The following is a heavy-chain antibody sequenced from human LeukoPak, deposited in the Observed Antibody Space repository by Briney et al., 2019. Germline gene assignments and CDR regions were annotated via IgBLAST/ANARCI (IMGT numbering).Heavy chain of an antibody. CDR1: GGSFSGYC. Sequence: PSETLSLTCAVYGGSFSGYCWSWIRQPPGKGLEWIGEINHSGSTNYNPSLKSRVTISVDTSKNQFSLKLSPVTAADTAVYYCARGQRLVRGVDYWGQGTLVTVSS. J-gene: IGHJ4*02. V-gene: IGHV4-34*01. CDR2: INHSGST. D-gene: IGHD3-10*01. CDR3: ARGQRLVRGVDY.